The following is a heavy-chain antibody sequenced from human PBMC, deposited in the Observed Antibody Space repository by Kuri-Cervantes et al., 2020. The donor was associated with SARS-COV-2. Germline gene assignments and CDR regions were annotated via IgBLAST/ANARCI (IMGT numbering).Heavy chain of an antibody. J-gene: IGHJ4*02. D-gene: IGHD1-1*01. V-gene: IGHV1-18*04. CDR1: GYTFSNYG. CDR3: ARVNWDVPFTTLDY. CDR2: VSSYTGNT. Sequence: ASVKVSCKASGYTFSNYGFNWVRQAPGQGLEWMGWVSSYTGNTDYAQKFLGRITMTADKSTTTADLELRSLRSDDTAVYYCARVNWDVPFTTLDYWGQGTRVTGSS.